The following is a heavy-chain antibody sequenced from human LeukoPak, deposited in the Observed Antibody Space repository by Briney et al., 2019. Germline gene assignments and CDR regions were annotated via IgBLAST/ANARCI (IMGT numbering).Heavy chain of an antibody. D-gene: IGHD3/OR15-3a*01. Sequence: TSETLSLTCTVSGVSISSSNSYWGRIRQPPGKGLEWIGSIYYSGNTYYNASLKSQVSISIDTSKSQFSLKLTSVTAADTAVYYCARQTGSGLFILPGGQGTLVTVSS. CDR1: GVSISSSNSY. J-gene: IGHJ4*02. CDR2: IYYSGNT. CDR3: ARQTGSGLFILP. V-gene: IGHV4-39*01.